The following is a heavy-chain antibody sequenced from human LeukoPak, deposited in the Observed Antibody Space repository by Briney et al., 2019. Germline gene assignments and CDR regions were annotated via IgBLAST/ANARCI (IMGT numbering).Heavy chain of an antibody. CDR3: ARGKYSYAYFGAYYFDY. Sequence: GASVKVSCKASGYTFTSYYMHWVRQAPGQGLEWMGIINPSGGSTSYAQKFQGRVTMTRDMSTSTVYMELSSLRSEDTAVYYCARGKYSYAYFGAYYFDYWGQGTLVTVSS. CDR1: GYTFTSYY. CDR2: INPSGGST. D-gene: IGHD5-18*01. J-gene: IGHJ4*02. V-gene: IGHV1-46*01.